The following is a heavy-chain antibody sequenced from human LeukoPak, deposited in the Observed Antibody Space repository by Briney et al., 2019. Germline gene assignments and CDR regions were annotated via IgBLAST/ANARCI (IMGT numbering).Heavy chain of an antibody. CDR1: GGSISSHY. V-gene: IGHV4-59*11. J-gene: IGHJ6*03. CDR3: ASFRSTYYDFWSGYYPGNYYYYYMDV. CDR2: IYYSGST. D-gene: IGHD3-3*01. Sequence: SETLSLNCTVSGGSISSHYWSWIRQPPGKGLEWIGYIYYSGSTNYNPSLKSRVTISVDTSKNQFSLKLSSVTAADTAVYYCASFRSTYYDFWSGYYPGNYYYYYMDVWGKGTTVTVSS.